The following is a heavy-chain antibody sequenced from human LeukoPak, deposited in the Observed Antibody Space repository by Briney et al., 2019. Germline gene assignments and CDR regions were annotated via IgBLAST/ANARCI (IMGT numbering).Heavy chain of an antibody. D-gene: IGHD5-18*01. CDR1: GGSISSDDYY. CDR3: ARVVVGGYSYGPLDY. V-gene: IGHV4-30-4*01. J-gene: IGHJ4*02. CDR2: IYYSGST. Sequence: SETLSLTCTGSGGSISSDDYYWSWIRQPPGKGLEWVGYIYYSGSTYYNPSLKSRVTISVATSKNQFSLKLSSVTAADTAVYYCARVVVGGYSYGPLDYWGQGTLVTVSS.